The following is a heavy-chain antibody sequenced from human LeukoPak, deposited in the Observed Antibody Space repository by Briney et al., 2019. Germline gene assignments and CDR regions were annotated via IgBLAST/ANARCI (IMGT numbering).Heavy chain of an antibody. CDR2: IIPIFGTA. CDR1: GGTFSSYA. J-gene: IGHJ4*02. Sequence: GASLKVSCKASGGTFSSYAISWVRQAPGQGLEWMGGIIPIFGTANYAQKFQGRVTITADESTSTAYMELSSLRSEDTAVYYCARDLIPPGYFDYWGQGTLVTVSS. D-gene: IGHD3-16*01. CDR3: ARDLIPPGYFDY. V-gene: IGHV1-69*13.